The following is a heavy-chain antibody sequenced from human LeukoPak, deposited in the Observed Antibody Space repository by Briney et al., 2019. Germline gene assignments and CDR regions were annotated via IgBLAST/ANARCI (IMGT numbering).Heavy chain of an antibody. CDR2: INPSGGST. D-gene: IGHD4-17*01. Sequence: ASVKVSCKAAGYTFTSYYMHWVRQAPGQGLEWMGIINPSGGSTSYAQKFQGRVTMTRDMSTSTAYMELSSLRSEHTAVYYCARKLRFTTDYGDYLGSFDPWGQGTLVTVSS. CDR3: ARKLRFTTDYGDYLGSFDP. J-gene: IGHJ5*02. V-gene: IGHV1-46*01. CDR1: GYTFTSYY.